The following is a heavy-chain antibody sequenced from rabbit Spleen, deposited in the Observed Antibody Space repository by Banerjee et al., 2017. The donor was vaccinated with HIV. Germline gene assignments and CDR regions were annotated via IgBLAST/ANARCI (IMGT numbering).Heavy chain of an antibody. CDR1: GFSFSSNDY. Sequence: QALEESGGGLVQPEGSLTLTCKASGFSFSSNDYMCLVRQAPGKGLEWVACIYAGGSGSTAYATWAKGRSTISKTSSTVVTLQMTSLTAADTATYFCARDAGTSFSTYGMDLWGPGTLVTVS. J-gene: IGHJ6*01. CDR2: IYAGGSGST. D-gene: IGHD8-1*01. CDR3: ARDAGTSFSTYGMDL. V-gene: IGHV1S40*01.